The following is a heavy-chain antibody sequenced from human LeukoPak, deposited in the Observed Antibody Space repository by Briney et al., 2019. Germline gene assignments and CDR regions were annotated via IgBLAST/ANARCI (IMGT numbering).Heavy chain of an antibody. CDR1: GHTFTSYG. V-gene: IGHV1-18*01. CDR2: ISAYNGNT. Sequence: ASVKVSCKASGHTFTSYGISWVRQAPGQGLEWMGWISAYNGNTNYAQKLQGGVTMTTDTSTSTAYMELRSLRSDDTAVYYCARDVSLGASDAFDIWGQGTMVTVSS. J-gene: IGHJ3*02. CDR3: ARDVSLGASDAFDI.